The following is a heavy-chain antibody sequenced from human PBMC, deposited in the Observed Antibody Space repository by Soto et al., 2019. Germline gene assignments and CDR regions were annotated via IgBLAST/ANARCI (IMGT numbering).Heavy chain of an antibody. V-gene: IGHV5-10-1*01. CDR3: ARQGRGGIVSRLSSITMDV. CDR1: GYSFTSYW. D-gene: IGHD2-15*01. J-gene: IGHJ6*01. CDR2: IDPSDSYT. Sequence: GESLKISCKGSGYSFTSYWISWVRQMPGKGLEWMGRIDPSDSYTNCSPSFQGHVTISADKSISTAYLQWSSLKASDTAMYYCARQGRGGIVSRLSSITMDVWGQGTTVTVSS.